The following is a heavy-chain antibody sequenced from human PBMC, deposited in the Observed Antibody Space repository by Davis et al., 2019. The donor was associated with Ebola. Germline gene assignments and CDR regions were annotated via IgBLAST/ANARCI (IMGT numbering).Heavy chain of an antibody. V-gene: IGHV3-30*18. CDR1: GFVFSSYV. CDR3: SKWGISDY. Sequence: GESLKISCAASGFVFSSYVMSWVRRAPGKGLEWVAFISYDGTNRYYVDSVKGRFTISRDNSKNTLYLHMNSLRVEDTAKYYCSKWGISDYWGQGTLVTVSS. J-gene: IGHJ4*02. CDR2: ISYDGTNR. D-gene: IGHD1-14*01.